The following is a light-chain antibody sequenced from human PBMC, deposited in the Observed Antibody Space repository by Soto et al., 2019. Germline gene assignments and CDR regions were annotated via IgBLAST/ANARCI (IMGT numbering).Light chain of an antibody. CDR2: GAS. CDR3: QQYNNWPRT. Sequence: EIFLTQSPATLSVSPGERATLSCGASQSVSSNLAWYQQKPGQAPRLLIYGASTRATGIPARFSGSGSGTEFTLTISSLQSEDFAVYYCQQYNNWPRTFSQGTKVDIK. J-gene: IGKJ1*01. V-gene: IGKV3-15*01. CDR1: QSVSSN.